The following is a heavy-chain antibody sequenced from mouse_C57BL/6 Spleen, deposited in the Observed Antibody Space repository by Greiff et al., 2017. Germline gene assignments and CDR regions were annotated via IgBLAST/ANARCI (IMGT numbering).Heavy chain of an antibody. J-gene: IGHJ3*01. CDR1: GYTFTSYW. Sequence: QVQLQQPGAELVKPGASVKVSCKASGYTFTSYWMHWVKQRPGQGLEWFGRIHPSDSDTNYNQKFKGKATLTVDKSSSTAYMQLSSLTSEDSAVYYCAIPPLGRGFAYWGQGTLVTVSA. CDR2: IHPSDSDT. D-gene: IGHD4-1*01. CDR3: AIPPLGRGFAY. V-gene: IGHV1-74*01.